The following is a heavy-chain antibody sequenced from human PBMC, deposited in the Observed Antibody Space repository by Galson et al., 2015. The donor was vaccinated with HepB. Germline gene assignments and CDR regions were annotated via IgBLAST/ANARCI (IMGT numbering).Heavy chain of an antibody. V-gene: IGHV3-49*03. CDR2: IRSNTYGGTT. CDR3: SSGNYDGGSDH. D-gene: IGHD1-7*01. J-gene: IGHJ4*02. Sequence: ASGLTFRDIAMSWFRQAPGKGLEWIGFIRSNTYGGTTQYAASVKGRFTISRDDSKSISYLQRNSLKTDDTAVYFCSSGNYDGGSDHWGQGTLVTVSS. CDR1: GLTFRDIA.